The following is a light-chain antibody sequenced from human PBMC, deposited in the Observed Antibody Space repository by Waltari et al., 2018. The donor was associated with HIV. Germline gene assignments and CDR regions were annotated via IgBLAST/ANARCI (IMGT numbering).Light chain of an antibody. CDR2: GNN. Sequence: SGLTPPPSVSGAPGQRVTISCTGSSSNIEARFDLHWYQQLPGTAPKLLIYGNNNRPSGVPDRFSGSKSGTSASLAITGLQAEDEADYYCQSYDSSLSGSVFGGGTKLTVL. V-gene: IGLV1-40*01. J-gene: IGLJ2*01. CDR1: SSNIEARFD. CDR3: QSYDSSLSGSV.